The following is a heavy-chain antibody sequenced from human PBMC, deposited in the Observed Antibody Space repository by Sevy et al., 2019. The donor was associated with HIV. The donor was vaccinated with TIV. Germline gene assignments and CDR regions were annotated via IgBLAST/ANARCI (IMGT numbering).Heavy chain of an antibody. CDR3: ARDLSRRFGESMVNWFDP. D-gene: IGHD3-10*01. J-gene: IGHJ5*02. V-gene: IGHV3-48*02. CDR2: ISSSSTI. CDR1: EFTFSSYS. Sequence: GGSLRLSCAASEFTFSSYSMNWVRQAPGKGLEWVSYISSSSTIYYADSVKDRFTISRDNAKNSLYLQMNSLRDEDTAVYYCARDLSRRFGESMVNWFDPWGQGTLVTVSS.